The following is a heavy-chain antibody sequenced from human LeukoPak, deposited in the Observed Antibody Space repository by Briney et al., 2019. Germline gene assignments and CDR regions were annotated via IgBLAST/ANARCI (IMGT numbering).Heavy chain of an antibody. V-gene: IGHV4-4*07. CDR2: LYTSGST. CDR1: GGSISSYY. CDR3: ARAKEYYRGWFDP. D-gene: IGHD2/OR15-2a*01. Sequence: SETLSLTCTISGGSISSYYWSWMRQPAGKRLEWIGRLYTSGSTNYNPSLKSRVTMSVDTSKNQFSLKLTSVTAADTAVYYCARAKEYYRGWFDPWGQGTLVTVSS. J-gene: IGHJ5*02.